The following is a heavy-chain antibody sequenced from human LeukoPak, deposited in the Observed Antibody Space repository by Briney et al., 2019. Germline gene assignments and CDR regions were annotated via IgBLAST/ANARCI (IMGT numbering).Heavy chain of an antibody. Sequence: GGSLRLSCAASGFTFSSYAMSWVRQAPGKGLEWVSSISSSSSYIYYADSVKGRFTISRDNAKNSLYLQMNSLRAEDTAVYYCARDYGSSSWFDYWGQGTLVTVSS. D-gene: IGHD6-13*01. J-gene: IGHJ4*02. CDR2: ISSSSSYI. CDR1: GFTFSSYA. V-gene: IGHV3-21*01. CDR3: ARDYGSSSWFDY.